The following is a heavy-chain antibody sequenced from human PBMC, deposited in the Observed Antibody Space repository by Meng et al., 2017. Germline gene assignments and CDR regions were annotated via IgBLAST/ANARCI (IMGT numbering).Heavy chain of an antibody. CDR1: GFTFSSYA. CDR3: ARERVLVVVGATDDAFDI. D-gene: IGHD1-26*01. J-gene: IGHJ3*02. Sequence: GESLKISCAASGFTFSSYAMSWVRQAPGKGLEWVSAISGSGGSTYYADSVKGRFTISRDNSKNTLYLQMNSLRAEDTAVYYCARERVLVVVGATDDAFDIWGQGPMVTVSS. CDR2: ISGSGGST. V-gene: IGHV3-23*01.